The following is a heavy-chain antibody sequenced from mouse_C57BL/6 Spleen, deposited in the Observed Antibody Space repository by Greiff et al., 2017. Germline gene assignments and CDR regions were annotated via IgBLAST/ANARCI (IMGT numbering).Heavy chain of an antibody. CDR2: IDPSDSYT. D-gene: IGHD2-3*01. J-gene: IGHJ2*01. Sequence: QVQLQQPGAELVKPGASVKLSCKASGYTFTSYWMQWVKQRPGQGLEWIGEIDPSDSYTNYNQKFKGKATFTVDTSSSTACMQLSSLKSEDSAVYYCASYDGYYYFDDWGQGTTLTVSS. V-gene: IGHV1-50*01. CDR1: GYTFTSYW. CDR3: ASYDGYYYFDD.